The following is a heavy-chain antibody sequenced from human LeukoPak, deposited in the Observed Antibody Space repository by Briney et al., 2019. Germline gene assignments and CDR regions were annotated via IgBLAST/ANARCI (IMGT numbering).Heavy chain of an antibody. CDR3: AKAIGQEVPAGSRWYDP. J-gene: IGHJ5*02. CDR1: GFAFNNYA. V-gene: IGHV3-23*01. Sequence: PGKSLRLSCAASGFAFNNYAMTWVGKAPGKGLEWASTISDGGGATYYADSVKGRFTISKDSSTQTLYLQMNNLRAEDTALYYCAKAIGQEVPAGSRWYDPWGQGTLVTVSS. CDR2: ISDGGGAT. D-gene: IGHD6-13*01.